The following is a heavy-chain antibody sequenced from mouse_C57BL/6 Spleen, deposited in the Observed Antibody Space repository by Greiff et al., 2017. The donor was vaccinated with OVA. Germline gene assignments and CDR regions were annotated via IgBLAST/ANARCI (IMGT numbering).Heavy chain of an antibody. CDR1: GYAFSSYW. J-gene: IGHJ1*03. D-gene: IGHD1-1*01. CDR3: ARYGSSYFDV. V-gene: IGHV1-80*01. Sequence: QVHVKQSGAELVKPGASVKISCKASGYAFSSYWMNWVKQRPGKGLEWIGQIYPGDGDTNYNGKFKGKATLTADKSSSTAYMQLSSLTSEDSAVYFCARYGSSYFDVWGTGTTVTVSS. CDR2: IYPGDGDT.